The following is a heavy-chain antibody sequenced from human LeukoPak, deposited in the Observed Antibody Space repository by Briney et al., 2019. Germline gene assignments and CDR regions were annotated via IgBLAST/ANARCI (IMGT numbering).Heavy chain of an antibody. CDR3: ARDLNWETY. V-gene: IGHV3-23*01. D-gene: IGHD7-27*01. Sequence: PGGSLRLSCAASGFTFSSSAMSWVRQAPGKGLEWVSSISGSGGSPYYADSVKGRFTISRDNAKNSLYLQMNSLRAEDTAVYYCARDLNWETYWGQGTLVSVSS. CDR1: GFTFSSSA. J-gene: IGHJ4*02. CDR2: ISGSGGSP.